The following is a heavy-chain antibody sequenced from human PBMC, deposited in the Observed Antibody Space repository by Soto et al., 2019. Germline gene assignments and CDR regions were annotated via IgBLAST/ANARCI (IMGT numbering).Heavy chain of an antibody. V-gene: IGHV6-1*01. D-gene: IGHD3-10*01. CDR3: ARAVIGVYYGMEV. CDR2: TYYMSKWYN. J-gene: IGHJ6*02. CDR1: VDSVSSNSAA. Sequence: SQTLSLTCAISVDSVSSNSAAWNLILQSPSRGLEWLGRTYYMSKWYNDYAVSVKSRITINPDTSKNQFSLQLNSVTPEDTAVYYCARAVIGVYYGMEVWGQGTTVTVS.